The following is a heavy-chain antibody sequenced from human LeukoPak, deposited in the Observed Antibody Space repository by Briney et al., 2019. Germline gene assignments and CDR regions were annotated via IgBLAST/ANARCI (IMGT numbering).Heavy chain of an antibody. CDR3: AKLPTFYYDSSGYHYDY. J-gene: IGHJ4*02. D-gene: IGHD3-22*01. Sequence: GGSLRLSCVASGFTFNNYAMSWVRQAPGRGLEWASSTAGSGISKDYADSEKGRFTISKDKSKNTLYLQMDNLRAEDTGVYFCAKLPTFYYDSSGYHYDYWGQGTLVTVSS. V-gene: IGHV3-23*01. CDR2: TAGSGISK. CDR1: GFTFNNYA.